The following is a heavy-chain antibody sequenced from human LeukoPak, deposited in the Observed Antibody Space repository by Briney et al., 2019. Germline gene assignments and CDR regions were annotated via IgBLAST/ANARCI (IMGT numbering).Heavy chain of an antibody. Sequence: TGRSLRLSCAASGFSFSDYVIHWVRQAPGKGLDWVAVIPKDGGTKYYADSVKGRLTISRDNSKNMLYLQMNSLRPEDTAVYYCARGGDLKYCSGGSCYSVDYWGQGTLVTVSS. CDR1: GFSFSDYV. D-gene: IGHD2-15*01. J-gene: IGHJ4*02. V-gene: IGHV3-30-3*01. CDR2: IPKDGGTK. CDR3: ARGGDLKYCSGGSCYSVDY.